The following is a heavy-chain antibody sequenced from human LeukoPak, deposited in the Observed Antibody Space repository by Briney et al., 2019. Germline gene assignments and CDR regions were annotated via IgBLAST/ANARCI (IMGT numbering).Heavy chain of an antibody. CDR3: ARDLKTPYCSGGSCYSGSGYAFDI. V-gene: IGHV4-39*01. CDR2: IYYSGST. CDR1: GGSISSSSYY. D-gene: IGHD2-15*01. J-gene: IGHJ3*02. Sequence: SETLSLTCTVSGGSISSSSYYGGWIRQPPGKGLEWIGSIYYSGSTYYNPSLKIRVTISVDTSKNQFSLKLSSVTAADTAVYYCARDLKTPYCSGGSCYSGSGYAFDIWGQGTMVTVSS.